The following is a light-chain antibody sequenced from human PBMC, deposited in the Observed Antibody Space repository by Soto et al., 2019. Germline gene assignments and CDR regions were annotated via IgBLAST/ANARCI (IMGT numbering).Light chain of an antibody. CDR2: DAS. CDR3: QQCASWPHG. J-gene: IGKJ2*03. Sequence: EVVLTQSPATLSLSPGERATLSCRASQSVSTYLVWYQQTPGQAPRLLIHDASNKDTGIPARVSGSGSATDFSLTIGSLETEGSAVYYGQQCASWPHGFGQGTKLEIK. V-gene: IGKV3-11*01. CDR1: QSVSTY.